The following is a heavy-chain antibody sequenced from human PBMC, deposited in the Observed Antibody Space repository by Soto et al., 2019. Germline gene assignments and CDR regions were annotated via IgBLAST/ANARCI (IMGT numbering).Heavy chain of an antibody. Sequence: QVQLKQWGAGLLKPSETLSLTCAVYDGSFSGYYWSWIRQHPGKGLEWIGEINHSGSTNYNPSLTSRVTISVDTSKNQFSLNLSSVTAAARAVYYCARGRPSCSGGSCVVGYLDYWGQGTLVTVSS. CDR2: INHSGST. CDR1: DGSFSGYY. D-gene: IGHD2-15*01. V-gene: IGHV4-34*01. CDR3: ARGRPSCSGGSCVVGYLDY. J-gene: IGHJ4*02.